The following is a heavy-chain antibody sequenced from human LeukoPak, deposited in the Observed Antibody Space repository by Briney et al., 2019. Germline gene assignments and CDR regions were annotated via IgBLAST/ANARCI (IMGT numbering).Heavy chain of an antibody. D-gene: IGHD2-15*01. J-gene: IGHJ6*03. V-gene: IGHV3-66*02. CDR3: WGYCSGGSCPYYYYYYYMDV. CDR2: IYSGGST. CDR1: GFTVSSNY. Sequence: GGSLRLSCAASGFTVSSNYMSWVRQAQGKGLEGVSVIYSGGSTYYADSVKGRFTISRDNSKNTLYLQMNSLRAEDTAVYYCWGYCSGGSCPYYYYYYYMDVWGKGTSVTVSS.